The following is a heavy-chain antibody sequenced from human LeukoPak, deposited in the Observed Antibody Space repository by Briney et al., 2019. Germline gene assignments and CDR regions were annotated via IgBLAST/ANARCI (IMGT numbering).Heavy chain of an antibody. D-gene: IGHD3-10*01. V-gene: IGHV1-46*01. Sequence: ASVKVSCKASGYTFTSYYMHWVRQAPGQGLEWMGIINPSGGSTSYAQKFQGRVTMTTDTSTSTAYMELRSLRSDDTAVYYCATHVIGVDYWGQGTLVTVSS. CDR1: GYTFTSYY. CDR3: ATHVIGVDY. CDR2: INPSGGST. J-gene: IGHJ4*02.